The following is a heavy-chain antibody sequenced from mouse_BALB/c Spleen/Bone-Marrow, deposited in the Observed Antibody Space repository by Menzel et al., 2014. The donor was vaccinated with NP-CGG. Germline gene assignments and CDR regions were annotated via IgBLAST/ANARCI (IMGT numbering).Heavy chain of an antibody. Sequence: VQLQQSGPELEKPGASVKISCKASGYSFTGYNMNWVKQYNGQSLEWFGNVDPYYGATTYNQKFKGKATLTVDKSSSTAYMQLERLTSEDSAVYYCARSYNSFDFWGQGTTLTVSS. V-gene: IGHV1-39*01. J-gene: IGHJ2*01. CDR2: VDPYYGAT. CDR1: GYSFTGYN. CDR3: ARSYNSFDF.